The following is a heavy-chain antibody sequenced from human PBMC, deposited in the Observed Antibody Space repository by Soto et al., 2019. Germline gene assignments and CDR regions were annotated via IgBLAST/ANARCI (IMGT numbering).Heavy chain of an antibody. CDR1: GFTFSSYA. CDR2: ISGSGGST. CDR3: AKGPFQYCSSTSCYNYYYYYGMDV. D-gene: IGHD2-2*01. J-gene: IGHJ6*02. V-gene: IGHV3-23*01. Sequence: PGGSLRLSCAASGFTFSSYAMSWVRQAPGKGLEWVSAISGSGGSTYYADSVKGRFTISRDNSKNTLYLQMNSLRAEDTAVYYCAKGPFQYCSSTSCYNYYYYYGMDVWGQGTTVTVSS.